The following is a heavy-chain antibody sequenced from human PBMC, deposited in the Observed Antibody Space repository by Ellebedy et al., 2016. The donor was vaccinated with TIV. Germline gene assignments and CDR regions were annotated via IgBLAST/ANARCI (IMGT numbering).Heavy chain of an antibody. J-gene: IGHJ3*02. V-gene: IGHV1-69*13. CDR2: IIPIFGTA. CDR1: GGTFSSYA. D-gene: IGHD2-21*02. CDR3: ARVCGGDCYDAFDI. Sequence: SVKVSCXASGGTFSSYAISWVRQAPGQGLEWMGGIIPIFGTANYAQKFQGRVTITADESTSTAYMELSSLRSEDTAVYYCARVCGGDCYDAFDIWGQGTMVTVSS.